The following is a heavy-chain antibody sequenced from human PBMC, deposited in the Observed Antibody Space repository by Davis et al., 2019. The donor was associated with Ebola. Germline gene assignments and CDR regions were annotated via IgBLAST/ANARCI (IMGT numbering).Heavy chain of an antibody. V-gene: IGHV3-33*01. Sequence: GESLKISCAASGFTFSSYGMHWVRQAPGKGLEWVAVIWYDGSNKYYADSVKGRFTISRDNSKNKLYLQMNSLRAEDTAVYYCARGVMIAVAGTGYAFDIWGLGTMVTVSS. J-gene: IGHJ3*02. CDR1: GFTFSSYG. D-gene: IGHD6-19*01. CDR2: IWYDGSNK. CDR3: ARGVMIAVAGTGYAFDI.